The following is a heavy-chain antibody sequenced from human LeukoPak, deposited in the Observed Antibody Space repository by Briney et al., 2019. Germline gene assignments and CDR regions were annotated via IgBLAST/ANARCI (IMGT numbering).Heavy chain of an antibody. CDR2: IYSGGST. J-gene: IGHJ4*02. Sequence: GGSLRLSCAASGFTVSSNYMNWVRQAPGKGLEWVSVIYSGGSTYYADSVKGRFTISRDNSKNALYLQMNSLRADDTAVYYCARGRRWFGDYYFDYWGQGTLVTVSS. CDR1: GFTVSSNY. D-gene: IGHD3-10*01. CDR3: ARGRRWFGDYYFDY. V-gene: IGHV3-53*01.